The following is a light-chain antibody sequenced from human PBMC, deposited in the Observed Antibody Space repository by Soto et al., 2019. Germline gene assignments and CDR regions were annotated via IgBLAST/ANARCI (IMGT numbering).Light chain of an antibody. Sequence: EIVLTQSPGTLSLSPGERATLSCRASQTVGNNYLDWYQQKPGQAPRLLIYGAPSRATVIPDRFRGSGSGTDFTLTISRLEPEDFAVDYCRQCATSRRTFGQGT. CDR2: GAP. V-gene: IGKV3-20*01. J-gene: IGKJ1*01. CDR3: RQCATSRRT. CDR1: QTVGNNY.